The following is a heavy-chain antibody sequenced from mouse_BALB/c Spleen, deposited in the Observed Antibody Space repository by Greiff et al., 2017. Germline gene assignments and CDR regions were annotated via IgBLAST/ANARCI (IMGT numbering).Heavy chain of an antibody. D-gene: IGHD2-4*01. J-gene: IGHJ4*01. CDR3: ARDYDGFAMDY. Sequence: QVTLKESGPGILQPSQTLSLTCSFSGFSLSTSGMGVSWIRQPSGKGLEWLAHIYWDDDKRYNPSLKSRLTISKDTSSNQVFLKITSVDTADTATYYCARDYDGFAMDYWGQGTSVTVSS. CDR2: IYWDDDK. CDR1: GFSLSTSGMG. V-gene: IGHV8-12*01.